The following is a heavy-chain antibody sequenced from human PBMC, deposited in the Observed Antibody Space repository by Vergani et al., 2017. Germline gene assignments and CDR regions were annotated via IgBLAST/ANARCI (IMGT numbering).Heavy chain of an antibody. CDR3: ARDAPATTVRFYGMDV. D-gene: IGHD4-17*01. CDR1: GGSISSYY. CDR2: IYYSGST. J-gene: IGHJ6*02. Sequence: QVQLQESGPGLVKPSETLSLTCTVSGGSISSYYWSWIRQPPGKGLEWIGYIYYSGSTNYNPSLKSRVTISVDTSKNQFSLKLSSVTAADTAVYYCARDAPATTVRFYGMDVWGQGTTVTVSS. V-gene: IGHV4-59*01.